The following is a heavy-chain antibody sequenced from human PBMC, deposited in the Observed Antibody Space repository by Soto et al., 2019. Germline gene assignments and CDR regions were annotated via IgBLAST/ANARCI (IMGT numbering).Heavy chain of an antibody. D-gene: IGHD3-10*01. Sequence: QVQLVESGGGLVMPGGSLRLSCAASGFTFRDYYMRWIRQAPGKGLECISYISSDGGYTHYADSVKGRFTISRDNAKNSLYLQMKSLRAEDTAVYYCARDPMGQGVPLDYWGQGTLVTVSS. J-gene: IGHJ4*02. V-gene: IGHV3-11*06. CDR3: ARDPMGQGVPLDY. CDR1: GFTFRDYY. CDR2: ISSDGGYT.